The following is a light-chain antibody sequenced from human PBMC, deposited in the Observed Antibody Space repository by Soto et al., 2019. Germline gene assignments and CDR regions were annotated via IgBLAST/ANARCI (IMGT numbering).Light chain of an antibody. V-gene: IGLV1-40*01. CDR1: SSNIGAGYD. Sequence: QAVVTQPPSVSVAPGQRVTISCSGSSSNIGAGYDVHWYQQLPGTAPRLLIYVSRNRPSGVPDRFSGSKSGTSASLAITGLQTDDEADYYCQSYDSSLRLAVFGGGTKLTVL. CDR3: QSYDSSLRLAV. CDR2: VSR. J-gene: IGLJ3*02.